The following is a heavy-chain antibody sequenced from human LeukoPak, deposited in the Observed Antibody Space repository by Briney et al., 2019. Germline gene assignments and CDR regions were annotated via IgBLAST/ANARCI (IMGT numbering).Heavy chain of an antibody. V-gene: IGHV1-69*04. Sequence: GASVKVSSKASGGTFSSYTISWVRQAPGQGLEWMGRIIPILGIANYAQKFQGRVTITADKSTSTAYMELSSLRSEDTAVYYCARDQRLILEWLSSYRYGMDVWGQGTTVTVSS. CDR2: IIPILGIA. CDR3: ARDQRLILEWLSSYRYGMDV. J-gene: IGHJ6*02. CDR1: GGTFSSYT. D-gene: IGHD3-3*01.